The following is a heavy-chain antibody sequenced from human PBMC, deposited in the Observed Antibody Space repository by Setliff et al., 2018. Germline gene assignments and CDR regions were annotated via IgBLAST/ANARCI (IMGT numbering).Heavy chain of an antibody. D-gene: IGHD1-26*01. V-gene: IGHV4-59*11. J-gene: IGHJ3*02. CDR3: ARDRRIVGARHALDI. Sequence: SETLSLTCTVSGGSISSHYWSWIRQPPGKGLEWIGYIYYSGSTNYNPSLKSRVTISVDTSKNQFSLKLSSVTAADTAVYYCARDRRIVGARHALDIWGQGTMVTVSS. CDR1: GGSISSHY. CDR2: IYYSGST.